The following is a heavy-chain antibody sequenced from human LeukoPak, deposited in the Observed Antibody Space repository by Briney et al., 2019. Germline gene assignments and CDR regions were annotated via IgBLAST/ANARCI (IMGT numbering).Heavy chain of an antibody. J-gene: IGHJ2*01. V-gene: IGHV1-2*06. Sequence: ASVKVSCKASGYTFSYYYIHWVRQAPGQGLEWMGRINPNTGDTNYVQRFQGRVAMTRDTSINTAYMELSRLKSDDTAIYYCARMWNRPRYWYFDLWGRGTLVTVSS. CDR2: INPNTGDT. D-gene: IGHD1-1*01. CDR3: ARMWNRPRYWYFDL. CDR1: GYTFSYYY.